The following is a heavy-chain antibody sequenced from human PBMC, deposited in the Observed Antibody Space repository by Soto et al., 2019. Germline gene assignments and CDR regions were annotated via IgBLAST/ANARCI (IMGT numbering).Heavy chain of an antibody. CDR1: GFTFSRNG. V-gene: IGHV3-30*03. CDR2: ISFDDSNK. J-gene: IGHJ4*02. D-gene: IGHD3-22*01. CDR3: ARDRVYDSSGYFDY. Sequence: GGSLRLSCAASGFTFSRNGMHWVRQAPGKGLEWVAVISFDDSNKYYANSVKGRFTISRDNSKNTLYLQMNSLRAEDTAVYYCARDRVYDSSGYFDYWGQGTLVTVSS.